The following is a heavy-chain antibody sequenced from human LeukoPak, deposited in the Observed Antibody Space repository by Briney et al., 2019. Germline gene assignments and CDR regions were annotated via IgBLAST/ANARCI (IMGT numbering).Heavy chain of an antibody. CDR2: IYHSGST. J-gene: IGHJ4*02. Sequence: SQTLSLTCAVSGGSISSGGYSWSWIRQPPGKGLEWIGYIYHSGSTYYNPSLKSRVTISVDTSKNQFSLKLSSVTAADTAVYYCARVRGDYRDYWGQGTLVTVPS. CDR1: GGSISSGGYS. V-gene: IGHV4-30-2*05. D-gene: IGHD4-17*01. CDR3: ARVRGDYRDY.